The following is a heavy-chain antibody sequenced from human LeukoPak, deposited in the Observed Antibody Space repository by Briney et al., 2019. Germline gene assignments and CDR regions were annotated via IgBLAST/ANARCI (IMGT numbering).Heavy chain of an antibody. Sequence: PGGSLRLSCDVSGFSFSSYDKHWVRQTTGKGLEWVSGIGTTGDTHYPDSVKGRFTVSRENAKNSLYLQMNSLRAGDTAVYYCARGKRYSSSWFYNRFDPWGQGTLVTVSS. D-gene: IGHD6-13*01. J-gene: IGHJ5*02. V-gene: IGHV3-13*01. CDR1: GFSFSSYD. CDR2: IGTTGDT. CDR3: ARGKRYSSSWFYNRFDP.